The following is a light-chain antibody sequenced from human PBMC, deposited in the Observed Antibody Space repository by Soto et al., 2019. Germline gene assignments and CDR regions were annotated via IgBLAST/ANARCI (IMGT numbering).Light chain of an antibody. J-gene: IGKJ2*01. CDR2: DAS. Sequence: EKVMTQSPATLSVSPGERATLSCRASQSVSSTLAWYQQKPAPAPRPLIYDASTRANGIPARFSGSGSGTDFTLTISSLEPEDFAVYYCQQRSNWPYTFGQGTKVDIK. CDR3: QQRSNWPYT. CDR1: QSVSST. V-gene: IGKV3-11*01.